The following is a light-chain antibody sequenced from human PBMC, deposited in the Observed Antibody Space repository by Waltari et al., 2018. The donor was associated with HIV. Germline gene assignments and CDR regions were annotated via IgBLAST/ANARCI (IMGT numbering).Light chain of an antibody. CDR1: SGINVGAYW. CDR2: YKSDSDK. Sequence: QAVLTQPPSLSASPGASASLTCTLRSGINVGAYWIYWYQQKPGSPPQFLLRYKSDSDKYQGSGFPSRFSGSKDASVNAGILFISGLQSEDEADYYCMIWHSDTVIIGGGTKLTVL. CDR3: MIWHSDTVI. J-gene: IGLJ2*01. V-gene: IGLV5-45*01.